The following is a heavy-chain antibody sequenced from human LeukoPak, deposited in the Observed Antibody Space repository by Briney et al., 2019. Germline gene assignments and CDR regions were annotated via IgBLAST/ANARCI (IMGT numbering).Heavy chain of an antibody. CDR2: ISGSGGST. CDR3: AKDLGIVVAAPDAFDI. CDR1: GFTFSSYV. D-gene: IGHD2-2*01. V-gene: IGHV3-23*01. Sequence: GGSLRLSCAASGFTFSSYVMHWVRQAPGKGLEWVSAISGSGGSTYYADSVKGRFTISRDNSKNTLYLQMNSLRAEDTAVYYCAKDLGIVVAAPDAFDIWGQGTMVTVSS. J-gene: IGHJ3*02.